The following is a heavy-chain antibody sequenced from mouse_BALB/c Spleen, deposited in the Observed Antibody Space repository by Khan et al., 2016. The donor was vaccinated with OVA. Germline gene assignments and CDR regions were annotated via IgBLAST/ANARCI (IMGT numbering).Heavy chain of an antibody. CDR3: ARWNYRYDGYFDY. D-gene: IGHD2-14*01. CDR1: GDSITSGY. Sequence: EVQLQESGPSLVKPSQTLSLTCSVTGDSITSGYWNWIRRFPGNKLEYMGYISYSDSTFYNPSLKSRISITRDTSKNQYYLQLNSVTTEDTATDDCARWNYRYDGYFDYWGQGTTLTVSS. V-gene: IGHV3-8*02. CDR2: ISYSDST. J-gene: IGHJ2*01.